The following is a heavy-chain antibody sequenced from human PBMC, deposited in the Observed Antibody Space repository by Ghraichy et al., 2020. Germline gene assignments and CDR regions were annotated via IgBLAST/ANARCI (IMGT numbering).Heavy chain of an antibody. Sequence: ASVKVSCKVSGYTLTELSMHWVRQAPGKGLEWMGGFDPEDGETIYAQKFQGRVTMTEDTSTDTAYMELSSLRSEDTAVYYCATTPPTTVTTYPFDYWGQGTLVTVSS. CDR3: ATTPPTTVTTYPFDY. CDR2: FDPEDGET. CDR1: GYTLTELS. D-gene: IGHD4-17*01. J-gene: IGHJ4*02. V-gene: IGHV1-24*01.